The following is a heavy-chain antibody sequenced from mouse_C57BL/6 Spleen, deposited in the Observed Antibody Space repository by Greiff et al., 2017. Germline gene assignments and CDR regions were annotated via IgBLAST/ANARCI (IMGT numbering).Heavy chain of an antibody. J-gene: IGHJ2*01. CDR3: ARDGYYGDYFDY. Sequence: EVHLVESGGGLVKPGGSPKLSCAASGFTFSSYAMSWVRQTPEKRLEWVATISDGGSYTYYPDNVKGRFTISRDNAKNNLYLQMSHLKSEDTAMYYCARDGYYGDYFDYWGQGTTLTVSS. CDR1: GFTFSSYA. CDR2: ISDGGSYT. V-gene: IGHV5-4*01. D-gene: IGHD2-3*01.